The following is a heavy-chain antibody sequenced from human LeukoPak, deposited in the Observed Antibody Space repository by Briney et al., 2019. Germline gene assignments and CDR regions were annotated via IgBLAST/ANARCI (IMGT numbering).Heavy chain of an antibody. CDR1: GGSISSFY. Sequence: KPSETLSLTCTVSGGSISSFYWSWIRQPAGKGLEWIGRIYTSGSTNYNPSLKSRVTMSVDTSKNQFSLKLSSVTAADTAVYYCARVYYYGSGSYQYYFDYWGQGTLVTVSS. V-gene: IGHV4-4*07. D-gene: IGHD3-10*01. CDR2: IYTSGST. CDR3: ARVYYYGSGSYQYYFDY. J-gene: IGHJ4*02.